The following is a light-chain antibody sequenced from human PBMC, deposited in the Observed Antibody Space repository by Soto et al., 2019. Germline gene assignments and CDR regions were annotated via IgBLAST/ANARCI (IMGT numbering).Light chain of an antibody. CDR1: TGHSNYV. CDR2: LNSDGKY. V-gene: IGLV4-69*01. J-gene: IGLJ3*02. CDR3: QTWVSGTRV. Sequence: QLVLTQSPSASASLGASVKLTCTLTTGHSNYVIAWHQQQPEKGPRYLMKLNSDGKYIKGDGIPDRFSGSSSGAERYLTISSLQSEDEADYYCQTWVSGTRVFGGGTKLTVL.